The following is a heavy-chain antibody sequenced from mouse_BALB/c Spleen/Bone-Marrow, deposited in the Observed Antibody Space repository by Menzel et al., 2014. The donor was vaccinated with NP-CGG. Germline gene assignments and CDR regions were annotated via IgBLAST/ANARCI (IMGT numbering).Heavy chain of an antibody. CDR3: ARVYGWYFDV. V-gene: IGHV5-6-3*01. CDR2: INNNGGST. D-gene: IGHD1-1*01. J-gene: IGHJ1*01. Sequence: EVQGVESGGGLVQPGGSLKLSCVASGFTFSSYDMSWVRQTPDKRLELVATINNNGGSTYYPDSVKGQFTISRDNAKNTLYLQMSSLKSEDTAMYYCARVYGWYFDVWGAGTTVTVSS. CDR1: GFTFSSYD.